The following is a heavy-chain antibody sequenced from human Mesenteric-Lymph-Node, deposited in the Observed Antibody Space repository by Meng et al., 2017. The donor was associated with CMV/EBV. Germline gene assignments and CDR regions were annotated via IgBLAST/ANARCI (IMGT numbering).Heavy chain of an antibody. CDR2: ISSSGSTI. V-gene: IGHV3-11*01. Sequence: LSLTCTVSGGSISSYYWSWIRQAPGKGLEWVSYISSSGSTIYYADSVKGRFTISRDNAKNSLYLQMNSLRAEDTAVYYCARDLISRPAASHYYYYGMDVWGQGTTVTVSS. CDR1: GGSISSYY. CDR3: ARDLISRPAASHYYYYGMDV. J-gene: IGHJ6*02. D-gene: IGHD2-2*01.